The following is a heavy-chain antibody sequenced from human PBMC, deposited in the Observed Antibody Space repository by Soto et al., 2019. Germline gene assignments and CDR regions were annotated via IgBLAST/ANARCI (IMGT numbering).Heavy chain of an antibody. CDR2: ISWNSVSI. Sequence: GGSLRLTCTASGFTFDGYAIHWVRQAPGKGLEWVSGISWNSVSIGYADSVKGRCTISRENAKNSLHLQMNSLRSEEEASYYCAKDIGLVARGLCHYWGQRTILTLCS. CDR1: GFTFDGYA. J-gene: IGHJ4*02. CDR3: AKDIGLVARGLCHY. V-gene: IGHV3-9*01. D-gene: IGHD6-6*01.